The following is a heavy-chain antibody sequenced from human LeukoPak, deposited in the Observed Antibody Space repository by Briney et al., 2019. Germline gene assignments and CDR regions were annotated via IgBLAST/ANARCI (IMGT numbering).Heavy chain of an antibody. CDR1: GFTFSSYG. Sequence: GRSLRLSCAASGFTFSSYGMHWVRQAPGKGLEWVAVISYDGSNKYYADSVKSRFTISRDNSENTLYLQMNSLRAEDTAVYYCAKDGATMGYYFDYWGQGTLVTVSS. CDR3: AKDGATMGYYFDY. J-gene: IGHJ4*02. V-gene: IGHV3-30*18. CDR2: ISYDGSNK. D-gene: IGHD5-12*01.